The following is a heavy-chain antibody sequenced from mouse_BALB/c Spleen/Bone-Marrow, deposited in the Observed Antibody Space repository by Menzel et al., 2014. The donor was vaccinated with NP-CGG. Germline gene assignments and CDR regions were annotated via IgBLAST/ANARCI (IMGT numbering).Heavy chain of an antibody. V-gene: IGHV1-22*01. J-gene: IGHJ3*01. CDR2: INPNIGGT. CDR3: ARGRFAY. Sequence: EAQMQQSGPALVKPGASVKISCKIPGYTFTDYAIHWVKQSPGKSLEWIGNINPNIGGTTYNQKFKGKATLTLDKSSRTAYMELRSLTSEDSAVYYCARGRFAYWGQGTLVTVSA. CDR1: GYTFTDYA.